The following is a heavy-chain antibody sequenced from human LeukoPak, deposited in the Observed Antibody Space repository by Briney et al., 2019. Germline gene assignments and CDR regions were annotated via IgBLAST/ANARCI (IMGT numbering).Heavy chain of an antibody. Sequence: PMASVKVSCKASGGTFSSYAIGWVRQAPGQGLEWMGGIIPIFGTANYAQKFQGRVTITADESTSTAYMELSSLRSEDTAVYYCARAILYYYYYYGMDVWGQGTTVTVSS. CDR3: ARAILYYYYYYGMDV. CDR1: GGTFSSYA. V-gene: IGHV1-69*01. CDR2: IIPIFGTA. J-gene: IGHJ6*02. D-gene: IGHD2-15*01.